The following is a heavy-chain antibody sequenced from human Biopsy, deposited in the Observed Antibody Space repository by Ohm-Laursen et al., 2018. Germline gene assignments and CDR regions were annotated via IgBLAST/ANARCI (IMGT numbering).Heavy chain of an antibody. CDR1: TGTFNSYG. CDR2: IIPILRTT. Sequence: SSVKVSCKAPTGTFNSYGIIWVRQAPGQGLEWMGRIIPILRTTTYAPKFQGRVTFTADKSSSTAYLELSSLTSEDAAMFYCAREAIGYQLPCDDWGQGTLVTVSS. V-gene: IGHV1-69*04. J-gene: IGHJ4*02. CDR3: AREAIGYQLPCDD. D-gene: IGHD2-15*01.